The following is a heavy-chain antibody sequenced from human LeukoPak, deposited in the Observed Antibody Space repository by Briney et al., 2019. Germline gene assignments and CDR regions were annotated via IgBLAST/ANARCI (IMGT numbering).Heavy chain of an antibody. Sequence: GGSLRLSCAASGFTVSSNYMSWVRQAPGKGLEWVSTISGSGGSTFYADSEKGRFIISRDNSKNTVYLQMNSLRVEDTALYYCAKAQWLVHDAFDIWGQGTMVTVSS. V-gene: IGHV3-23*01. D-gene: IGHD6-19*01. CDR2: ISGSGGST. CDR3: AKAQWLVHDAFDI. CDR1: GFTVSSNY. J-gene: IGHJ3*02.